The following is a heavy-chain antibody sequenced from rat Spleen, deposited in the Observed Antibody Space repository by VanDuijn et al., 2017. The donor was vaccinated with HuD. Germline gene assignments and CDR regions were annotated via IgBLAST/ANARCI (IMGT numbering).Heavy chain of an antibody. J-gene: IGHJ1*01. D-gene: IGHD1-4*01. Sequence: EVQLVESGGGLVQPGRSLKLSCAASGFTLSDYAMAWVRQAPKKGLGWVATIIYDGSRTYYRDTVKGRFTISRDNAKSTLYLQMDSLRSEDTATYYCARRTRVSHWYFDFWGPGTMVTVFS. CDR3: ARRTRVSHWYFDF. CDR2: IIYDGSRT. V-gene: IGHV5-17*01. CDR1: GFTLSDYA.